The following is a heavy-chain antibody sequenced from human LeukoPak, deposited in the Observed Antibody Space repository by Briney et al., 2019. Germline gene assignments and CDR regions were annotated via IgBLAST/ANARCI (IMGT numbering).Heavy chain of an antibody. J-gene: IGHJ4*02. V-gene: IGHV4-59*01. D-gene: IGHD2-15*01. Sequence: SETLSLTCTVSGGSISSYYWSWIRQTPGKGLEWIGYIYHSGSTNYNPSLKSRVAQSVDTSRSQFSLKLRSVTAADTAVYYCARVSCSGGNCYFDYWGQGTLVTVSS. CDR3: ARVSCSGGNCYFDY. CDR1: GGSISSYY. CDR2: IYHSGST.